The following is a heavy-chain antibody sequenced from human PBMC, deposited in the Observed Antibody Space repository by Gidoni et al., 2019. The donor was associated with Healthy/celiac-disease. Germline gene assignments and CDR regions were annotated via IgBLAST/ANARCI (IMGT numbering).Heavy chain of an antibody. CDR1: GGTFSSYT. J-gene: IGHJ2*01. D-gene: IGHD6-13*01. CDR2: IIPILGIA. V-gene: IGHV1-69*08. Sequence: QVQLVQSGAEVKKPGSSVKVSCKASGGTFSSYTISWVRQAPGQGLEWMGRIIPILGIANYAQKFQGRVTITADKSTSTAYMELSSLRSEDTAVYYCARDGTSAAAGTGWYFDLWGRGTLVTVSS. CDR3: ARDGTSAAAGTGWYFDL.